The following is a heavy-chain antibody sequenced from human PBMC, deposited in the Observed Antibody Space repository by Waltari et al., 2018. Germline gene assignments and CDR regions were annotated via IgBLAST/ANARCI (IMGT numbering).Heavy chain of an antibody. CDR2: IWYDGSNK. CDR3: AREGDEYYYDSSYYFDY. V-gene: IGHV3-33*01. Sequence: QVQLVESGGGVVQPGRSLRLSCAASGFTFSSYGMHWVRQAPGKGLEWVAGIWYDGSNKYYADSVKGRFTISRDNSKNTLYLQMNSLRAEDTAVYYCAREGDEYYYDSSYYFDYWGQGTLVTVSS. J-gene: IGHJ4*02. D-gene: IGHD3-22*01. CDR1: GFTFSSYG.